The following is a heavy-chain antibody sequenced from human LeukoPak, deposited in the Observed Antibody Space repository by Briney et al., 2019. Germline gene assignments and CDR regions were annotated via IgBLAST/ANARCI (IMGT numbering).Heavy chain of an antibody. CDR3: AKDLYGDYGPFDY. CDR2: ISYDGSNK. Sequence: GGSLRLSCAASGFTFSSYAMHWVRQAPGKGLEWVAVISYDGSNKYYADSVKDRFTISRDNSKNTLYLQMNSLRVEDTAVYYCAKDLYGDYGPFDYWGQGTLVTVSS. D-gene: IGHD4-17*01. CDR1: GFTFSSYA. V-gene: IGHV3-30*04. J-gene: IGHJ4*02.